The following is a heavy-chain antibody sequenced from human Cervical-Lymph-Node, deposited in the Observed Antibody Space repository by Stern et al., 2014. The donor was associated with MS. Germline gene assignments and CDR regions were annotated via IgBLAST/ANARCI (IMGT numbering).Heavy chain of an antibody. J-gene: IGHJ3*02. CDR1: GGSISSYY. V-gene: IGHV4-59*01. CDR2: LYYSGST. CDR3: ARELAYCGGDCYWDDAFDI. D-gene: IGHD2-21*02. Sequence: QVQLQESGPGLVKPSGTLSLTCTVSGGSISSYYWSWIRQPPGKGLEWIGYLYYSGSTNYTPSLKSRVTISVDPSKNQFSLKLSSVTAADTAVYYCARELAYCGGDCYWDDAFDIWGQGTMVTVSS.